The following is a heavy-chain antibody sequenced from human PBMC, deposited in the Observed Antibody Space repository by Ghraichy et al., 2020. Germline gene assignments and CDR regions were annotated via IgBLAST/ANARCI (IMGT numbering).Heavy chain of an antibody. CDR3: ARQEVEVTELSLSQRDYYYYGMDV. Sequence: KVSCKGSRYSFTNCWIGWVRQMPGKGLEWMGIIYPSNSDTRYSPSFQGQVTISADKSISTAYLQWSSLKASDTAMYYCARQEVEVTELSLSQRDYYYYGMDVWGQGTTVTVSS. CDR2: IYPSNSDT. V-gene: IGHV5-51*01. CDR1: RYSFTNCW. J-gene: IGHJ6*02. D-gene: IGHD3-16*02.